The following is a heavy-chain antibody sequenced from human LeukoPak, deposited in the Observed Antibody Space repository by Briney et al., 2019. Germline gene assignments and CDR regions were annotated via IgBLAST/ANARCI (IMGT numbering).Heavy chain of an antibody. Sequence: PSETLSLTCTVSGGSISSGSYYWRWIRQPAGKGLEWIGRIYTSGSTNYNPSLKSRVTISVDTSKNQFSLKLSSVTAADTAVYYCARSAYQLLDYWGQGTLVTVSS. CDR1: GGSISSGSYY. D-gene: IGHD2-2*01. CDR2: IYTSGST. J-gene: IGHJ4*02. CDR3: ARSAYQLLDY. V-gene: IGHV4-61*02.